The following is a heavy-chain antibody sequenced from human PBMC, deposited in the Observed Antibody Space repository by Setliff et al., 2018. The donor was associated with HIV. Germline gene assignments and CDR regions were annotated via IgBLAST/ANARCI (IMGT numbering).Heavy chain of an antibody. CDR1: GDSVSGYY. J-gene: IGHJ3*02. CDR2: VHSSATS. Sequence: PSETLSLTCAVSGDSVSGYYWSWIRQSAGRGLEWIGRVHSSATSNYNPSLKGRVAMSVDTAKNQFSLKLTSVSAADTAVYFCARDRIGVIAETPHDVFDIWGRGTMVTVSS. D-gene: IGHD6-13*01. CDR3: ARDRIGVIAETPHDVFDI. V-gene: IGHV4-4*07.